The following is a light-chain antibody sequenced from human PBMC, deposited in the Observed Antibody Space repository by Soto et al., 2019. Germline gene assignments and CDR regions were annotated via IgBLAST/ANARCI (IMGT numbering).Light chain of an antibody. CDR2: GAS. CDR3: QQYDTSPRT. Sequence: EIVLTQSPGTLSLSPGERATVSCRASQSFTSAYLAWYRQRPGQAPRLLIYGASRRATGVPDRFSGSESETDFTLTIIGLEPEDFAAYYCQQYDTSPRTFGGGTKVDIK. V-gene: IGKV3-20*01. J-gene: IGKJ4*02. CDR1: QSFTSAY.